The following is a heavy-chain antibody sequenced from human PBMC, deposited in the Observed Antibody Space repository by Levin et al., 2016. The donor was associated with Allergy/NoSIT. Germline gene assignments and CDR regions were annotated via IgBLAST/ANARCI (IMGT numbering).Heavy chain of an antibody. V-gene: IGHV4-59*01. CDR2: IYYSGST. J-gene: IGHJ5*02. Sequence: WIRQPPGKGLEWIGYIYYSGSTNYNPSLKSRVTISVDTSKNQFSLKLSSVTAADTAVYYCARELRKVGANWFDPWGQGTLVTVSS. CDR3: ARELRKVGANWFDP. D-gene: IGHD3-16*01.